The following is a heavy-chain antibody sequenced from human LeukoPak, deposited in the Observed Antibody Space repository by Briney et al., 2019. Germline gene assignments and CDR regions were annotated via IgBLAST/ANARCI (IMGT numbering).Heavy chain of an antibody. CDR2: ISSDGGST. V-gene: IGHV3-64*01. J-gene: IGHJ4*02. Sequence: PGRSLRLSCAASGFIFSNYGMHWVRQAPGKGLEYVSAISSDGGSTYYANSVKGRFTISRDNSKNTVYLQMGSLRAEDMAVYYCAREASSGWPDHWGQGTLVTVSS. D-gene: IGHD6-19*01. CDR1: GFIFSNYG. CDR3: AREASSGWPDH.